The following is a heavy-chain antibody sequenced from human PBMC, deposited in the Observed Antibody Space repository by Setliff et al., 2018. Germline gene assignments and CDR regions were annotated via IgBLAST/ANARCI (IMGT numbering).Heavy chain of an antibody. Sequence: ASVKVSCKASGYTFTSYYMHWVRQAPGQGLEWMGIINPSGGSTSYAQKFQGRVTMTRNISISTAYMELSSLRSEDTAVYYCARGRERGYNFWGQGTLVTVSS. V-gene: IGHV1-46*01. CDR3: ARGRERGYNF. CDR2: INPSGGST. J-gene: IGHJ4*02. D-gene: IGHD5-18*01. CDR1: GYTFTSYY.